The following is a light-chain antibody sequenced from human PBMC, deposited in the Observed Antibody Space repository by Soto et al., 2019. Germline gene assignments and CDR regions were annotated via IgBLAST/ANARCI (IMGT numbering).Light chain of an antibody. J-gene: IGKJ2*01. CDR2: GAS. V-gene: IGKV3-15*01. CDR3: QQYNNWPRT. Sequence: EIVMTQSPATLSVSPGERVTLSCRASQSGSINLAWYQQNPGQAPRLLIYGASNRATGIPARFSGSGSGTEFTLTISSLQSVDFAVYYCQQYNNWPRTFGQGTKLEIK. CDR1: QSGSIN.